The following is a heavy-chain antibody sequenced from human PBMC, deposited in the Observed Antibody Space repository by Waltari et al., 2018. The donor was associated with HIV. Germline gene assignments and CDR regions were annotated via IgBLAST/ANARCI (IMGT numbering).Heavy chain of an antibody. Sequence: EVQLVESGGGLVQPGRSLRLSCAASGFTFDDYAMHWVRQAPGKGVVGVSGISWNSGTIGYADSVKGRLTISRDNAKNSLYLQMNSLRAEDTALYYCAKDKRSGYGGNSVWYFDLWGRGTLVTVSS. CDR1: GFTFDDYA. CDR3: AKDKRSGYGGNSVWYFDL. D-gene: IGHD4-17*01. CDR2: ISWNSGTI. V-gene: IGHV3-9*01. J-gene: IGHJ2*01.